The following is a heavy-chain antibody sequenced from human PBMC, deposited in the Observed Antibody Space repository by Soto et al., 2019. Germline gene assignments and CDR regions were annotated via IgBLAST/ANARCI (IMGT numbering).Heavy chain of an antibody. V-gene: IGHV1-18*01. Sequence: QVHLVQSGAEVKKPGASVKVSCKGSGYAFTTYGITWVRQAPGQGLEWMGWISAHNGNTNYAQKLQGRVTVTRDTPTSTAYMELRSLRSDDTAVNYCARGRYGDYWGQGDLVTVSS. J-gene: IGHJ4*02. CDR3: ARGRYGDY. CDR2: ISAHNGNT. D-gene: IGHD1-1*01. CDR1: GYAFTTYG.